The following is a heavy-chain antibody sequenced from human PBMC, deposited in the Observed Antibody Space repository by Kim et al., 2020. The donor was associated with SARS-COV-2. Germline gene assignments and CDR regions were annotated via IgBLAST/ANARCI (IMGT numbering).Heavy chain of an antibody. CDR3: ARAKMFRIRAFDI. D-gene: IGHD3-10*02. V-gene: IGHV4-34*01. Sequence: YNPSLKSRVIISVDTSKNQCSLKLSSVTAADTAVYYCARAKMFRIRAFDIWGEGTMVTVSS. J-gene: IGHJ3*02.